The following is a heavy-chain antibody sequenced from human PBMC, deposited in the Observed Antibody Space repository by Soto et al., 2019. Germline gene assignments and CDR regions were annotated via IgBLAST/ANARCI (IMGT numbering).Heavy chain of an antibody. CDR1: GYTFTGYG. Sequence: ASVKVSCKASGYTFTGYGITWVRQAPQQGLERMGWMRAYNGNTNYVQNLLARVTMTTDTYTTTASMELSSLRADDTSLYCCARGRVGRAVITPNLLDPWGVRTRVVFSS. CDR2: MRAYNGNT. J-gene: IGHJ5*02. CDR3: ARGRVGRAVITPNLLDP. D-gene: IGHD3-10*01. V-gene: IGHV1-18*01.